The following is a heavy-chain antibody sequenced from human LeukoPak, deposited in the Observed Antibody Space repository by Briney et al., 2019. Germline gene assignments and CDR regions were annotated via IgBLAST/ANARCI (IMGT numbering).Heavy chain of an antibody. V-gene: IGHV3-74*01. CDR1: GFTFSSYC. CDR2: IYSDGSNT. CDR3: ARAGYCNGGGCHPY. Sequence: GGSLRLSCAASGFTFSSYCTQWVRQGPGKGLMWFSSIYSDGSNTNYAIPVKGRLSNSRDNAKNTLYLQMNSLRAEDTAVYYCARAGYCNGGGCHPYWGQGTLVTVSS. D-gene: IGHD2-15*01. J-gene: IGHJ4*02.